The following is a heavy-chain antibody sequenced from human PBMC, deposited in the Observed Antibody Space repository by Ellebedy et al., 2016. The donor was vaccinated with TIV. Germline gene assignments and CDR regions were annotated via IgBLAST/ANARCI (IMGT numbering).Heavy chain of an antibody. CDR1: GFTFSTYS. Sequence: GGSLRLXXAASGFTFSTYSMNWVRQAPGKGLEWLAFSVGIGTTKYYADSVNGRFTISRDNDKNSVYLQMNSLRDDDTAMYYCARRGNYLGDAFDIWGQGTMVAVSS. D-gene: IGHD1-26*01. CDR3: ARRGNYLGDAFDI. J-gene: IGHJ3*02. CDR2: SVGIGTTK. V-gene: IGHV3-48*02.